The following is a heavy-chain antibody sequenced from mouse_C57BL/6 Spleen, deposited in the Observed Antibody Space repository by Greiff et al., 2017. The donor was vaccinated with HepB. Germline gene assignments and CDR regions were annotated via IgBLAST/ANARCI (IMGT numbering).Heavy chain of an antibody. CDR2: ISSGGSYT. CDR3: ARHPLITAYAMDY. Sequence: EVQVVESGGDLVKPGGSLKLSCAASGFTFSSYGMSWVRQTPDKRLEWVATISSGGSYTSYPDSVKGRFTISRDNAKNTLYLQMSSLKSEDTAMYYCARHPLITAYAMDYWGQGTSVTVAS. V-gene: IGHV5-6*01. D-gene: IGHD1-3*01. J-gene: IGHJ4*01. CDR1: GFTFSSYG.